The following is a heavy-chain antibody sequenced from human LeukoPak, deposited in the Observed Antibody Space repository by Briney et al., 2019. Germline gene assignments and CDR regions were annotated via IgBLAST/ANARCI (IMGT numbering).Heavy chain of an antibody. V-gene: IGHV4-38-2*01. J-gene: IGHJ5*02. CDR2: IYHSGST. CDR1: GYSISSGYY. CDR3: ASVVVPAAIPWCDP. Sequence: SETLSLTCAVSGYSISSGYYWGWIRQPPGKGLEWIGSIYHSGSTYYNPSLKSRVTISVDTSKNQFSLKLSSVTAADTAVYYCASVVVPAAIPWCDPWVQGTLVNVSS. D-gene: IGHD2-2*01.